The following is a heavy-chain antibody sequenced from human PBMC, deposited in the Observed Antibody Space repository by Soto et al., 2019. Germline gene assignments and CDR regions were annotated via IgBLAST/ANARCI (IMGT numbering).Heavy chain of an antibody. CDR3: AKGRGGSGSLTPRVDF. Sequence: EVQLLESGGGLVQPGGSLRLSCAASGFTFNNYAMTWVRQAPGKGLEGVSAISGGGDTPSYADSVKGRFTVSRAGSKTTLYLQMSSLRAEDTALYYCAKGRGGSGSLTPRVDFWGQGTLVTVSS. CDR1: GFTFNNYA. V-gene: IGHV3-23*01. D-gene: IGHD3-10*01. J-gene: IGHJ4*02. CDR2: ISGGGDTP.